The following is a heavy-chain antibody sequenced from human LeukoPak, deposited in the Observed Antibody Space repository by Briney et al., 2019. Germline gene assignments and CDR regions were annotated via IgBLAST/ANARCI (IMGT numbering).Heavy chain of an antibody. CDR1: GYTFTSYD. CDR3: ARAPFYDSSGYLVY. D-gene: IGHD3-22*01. V-gene: IGHV1-8*01. J-gene: IGHJ4*02. CDR2: MNPNSGNT. Sequence: ASVTVSCKASGYTFTSYDINWVRQAPGQGLEWMGWMNPNSGNTGYAQKLQGRVTMTTDTSTSTAYMELRSLRSDDTAVYYCARAPFYDSSGYLVYWGQGTLVTVSS.